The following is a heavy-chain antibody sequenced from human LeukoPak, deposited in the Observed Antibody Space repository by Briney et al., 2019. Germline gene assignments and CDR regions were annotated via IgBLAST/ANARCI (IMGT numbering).Heavy chain of an antibody. D-gene: IGHD2-15*01. J-gene: IGHJ4*02. CDR2: ISRSGSTK. CDR1: GFTFSDYN. Sequence: GGSLRLSCAASGFTFSDYNMRWIRQAPGKGLEWVSSISRSGSTKYYADSVKGRFTISRDNAKNSLYLQMNSLRAEDTAVYYCARVTCSGGSCYYIDYWGQGTLVTVSS. CDR3: ARVTCSGGSCYYIDY. V-gene: IGHV3-11*04.